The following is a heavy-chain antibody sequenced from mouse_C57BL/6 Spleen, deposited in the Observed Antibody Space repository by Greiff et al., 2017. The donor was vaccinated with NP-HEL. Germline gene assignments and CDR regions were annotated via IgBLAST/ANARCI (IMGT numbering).Heavy chain of an antibody. J-gene: IGHJ4*01. CDR1: GFTFSSYA. CDR3: TREGYGNYGAMDY. V-gene: IGHV5-9-1*02. Sequence: EVKLVESGEGLVKPGGSLKLSCAASGFTFSSYAMSWVRQTPEKRLEWVAYISSGGDYIYYADTVKGRFTISRDNARNTLYLQMSSLKSEDTAMYYCTREGYGNYGAMDYWGQGTSVTVSS. CDR2: ISSGGDYI. D-gene: IGHD2-1*01.